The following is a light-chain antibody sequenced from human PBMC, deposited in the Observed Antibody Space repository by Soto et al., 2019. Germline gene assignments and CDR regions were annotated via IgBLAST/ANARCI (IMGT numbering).Light chain of an antibody. V-gene: IGKV3-20*01. J-gene: IGKJ1*01. CDR3: QQYGGSPRK. CDR1: QSVSSSY. CDR2: DAS. Sequence: EIVLTQSPVTLSLSPGEVATLSCSASQSVSSSYLAWYQQKRGQAPRLLIHDASSRATGIPDRFSGSGSGTDFTLTISRLEPEDFAVYYCQQYGGSPRKFGQGTKVDIK.